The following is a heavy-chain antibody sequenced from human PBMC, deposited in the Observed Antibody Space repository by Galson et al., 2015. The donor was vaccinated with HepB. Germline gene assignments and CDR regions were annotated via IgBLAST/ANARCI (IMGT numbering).Heavy chain of an antibody. Sequence: SLRLSCAASGFSPDETIYNITWVRQTPGKGLEWVSSIDRTSAFIRYADSIKGRFTSSRDNAKNSVFLQMNSLRVEDTAVYFCARVLVGWNPINYFYYGIDVWGQGTTVTVSS. CDR1: GFSPDETIYN. V-gene: IGHV3-21*01. D-gene: IGHD1-1*01. CDR2: IDRTSAFI. J-gene: IGHJ6*02. CDR3: ARVLVGWNPINYFYYGIDV.